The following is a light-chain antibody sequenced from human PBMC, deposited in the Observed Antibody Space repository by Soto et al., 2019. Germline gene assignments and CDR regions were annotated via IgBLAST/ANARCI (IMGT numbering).Light chain of an antibody. J-gene: IGKJ1*01. CDR2: DAS. V-gene: IGKV3-15*01. Sequence: EIVMTQSPATLSVSPGEGATLSCKASQNVYNNLAWYQQRPGQPPRLLIYDASTRATGISARFSGSGYGTEFTLTISSLQSEDFAVYFCQQYIASPRTFGQGTRLEVK. CDR1: QNVYNN. CDR3: QQYIASPRT.